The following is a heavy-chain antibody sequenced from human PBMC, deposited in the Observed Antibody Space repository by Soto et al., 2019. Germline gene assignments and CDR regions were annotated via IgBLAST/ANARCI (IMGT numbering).Heavy chain of an antibody. CDR1: GYTFTSYY. V-gene: IGHV1-46*01. J-gene: IGHJ4*02. CDR2: ITPSDSST. Sequence: QVHLVQSGAEVKEPGASVQVSCQASGYTFTSYYIHWVRQAPGQGLEWMGRITPSDSSTVYAQNFQGRVTVTRDTSTSTVYMELSTLRSDDTAVYYCARDCHKCDFDYWGQGTLVTVSS. CDR3: ARDCHKCDFDY.